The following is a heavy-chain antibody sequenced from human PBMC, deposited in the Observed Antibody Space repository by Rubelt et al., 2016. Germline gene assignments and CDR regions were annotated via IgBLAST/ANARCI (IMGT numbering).Heavy chain of an antibody. CDR3: AKGILRWSVGYGMDV. J-gene: IGHJ6*02. CDR2: ISAYNGNT. D-gene: IGHD4-23*01. V-gene: IGHV1-18*01. CDR1: GYTFTSYA. Sequence: KVSCKASGYTFTSYAMNWVRQAPGQGLEWMGWISAYNGNTNYAQKLQGRVTMTTDTSTSTAYMELRSLRSDDTALYYCAKGILRWSVGYGMDVWGQGTTVTVSS.